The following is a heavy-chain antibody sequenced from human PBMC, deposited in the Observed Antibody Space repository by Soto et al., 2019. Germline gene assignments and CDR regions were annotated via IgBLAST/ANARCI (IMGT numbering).Heavy chain of an antibody. CDR2: ISSSSSTI. V-gene: IGHV3-48*01. Sequence: GGSLRLSCAASGFTFSSYSMNWVRQAPGKGLEWVSYISSSSSTIYYADSVKGRFTISRDNAKNSLYLQMNSLRAEDTAVYYCARDLVAAILDYWGQGTLVTVSS. CDR1: GFTFSSYS. J-gene: IGHJ4*02. CDR3: ARDLVAAILDY. D-gene: IGHD2-15*01.